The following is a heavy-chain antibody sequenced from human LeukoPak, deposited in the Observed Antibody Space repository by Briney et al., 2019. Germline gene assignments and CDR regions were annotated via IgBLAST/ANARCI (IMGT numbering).Heavy chain of an antibody. V-gene: IGHV4-34*01. Sequence: PSETLSLTCAVYGGSFSGYYWSWIRRPPGKGLEWIGEINHSGSTNYNPSLKSRVTISVDTSKNQFSLKLSSVTAADTAVYYCATHSSGLDYWGQGTLVTVSS. CDR2: INHSGST. CDR1: GGSFSGYY. D-gene: IGHD6-19*01. CDR3: ATHSSGLDY. J-gene: IGHJ4*02.